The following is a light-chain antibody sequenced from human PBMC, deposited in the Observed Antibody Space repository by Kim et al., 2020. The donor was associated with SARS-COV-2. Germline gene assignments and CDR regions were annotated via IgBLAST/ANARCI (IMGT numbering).Light chain of an antibody. Sequence: SPGERSTLSCRASQSISNNLAWYQQKPGQAPSLLIYGASTRATGVPARFSGSGSGTEFTLTISSLQSEDLAVYYCQQYDNWPPLTFGGGTKVDIK. CDR1: QSISNN. CDR2: GAS. CDR3: QQYDNWPPLT. J-gene: IGKJ4*01. V-gene: IGKV3-15*01.